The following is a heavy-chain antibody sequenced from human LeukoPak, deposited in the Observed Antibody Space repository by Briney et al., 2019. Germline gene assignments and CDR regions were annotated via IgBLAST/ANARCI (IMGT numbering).Heavy chain of an antibody. J-gene: IGHJ4*02. D-gene: IGHD3-10*01. CDR1: GGTFSSYA. Sequence: ASVKVSCKASGGTFSSYAISWVRQAPGQGLEWMGGIIPIFGTANYAQKFQGRVTITADESTSTAYMELSSLRSEDTAVYYCARGSGVLLWFGDPKYYFDYWGQGTLVTVSS. V-gene: IGHV1-69*13. CDR2: IIPIFGTA. CDR3: ARGSGVLLWFGDPKYYFDY.